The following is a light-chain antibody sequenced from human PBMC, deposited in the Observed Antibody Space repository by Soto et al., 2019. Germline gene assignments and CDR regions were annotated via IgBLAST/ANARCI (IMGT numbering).Light chain of an antibody. CDR2: EVS. CDR1: SSDVGGYNF. J-gene: IGLJ2*01. V-gene: IGLV2-8*01. CDR3: SSYAGSNLVV. Sequence: QSALTQPPSASGSPGQSVTISCTATSSDVGGYNFVSWYQQHPGKAPKLMIYEVSERPSGVPDRFSGSKSGNTASLTVSGLKDDDEADYYCSSYAGSNLVVFGGGTTLTVL.